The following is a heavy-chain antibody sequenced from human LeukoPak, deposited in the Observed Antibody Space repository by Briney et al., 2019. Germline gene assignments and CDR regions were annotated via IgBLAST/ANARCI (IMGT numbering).Heavy chain of an antibody. D-gene: IGHD2-8*01. Sequence: PGRSLRLSCAASGFTFSSYGMHWVRQAPGKGLEWVAIISYDGSNKYYADSVKGRFTISRDNSKNTLYLQMNSLRAEDTAVYYCAKDNEDYWGQGTLVTASS. CDR3: AKDNEDY. J-gene: IGHJ4*02. V-gene: IGHV3-30*18. CDR2: ISYDGSNK. CDR1: GFTFSSYG.